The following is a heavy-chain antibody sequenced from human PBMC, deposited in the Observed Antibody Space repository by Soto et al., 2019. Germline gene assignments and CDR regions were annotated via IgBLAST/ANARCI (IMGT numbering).Heavy chain of an antibody. D-gene: IGHD3-22*01. CDR1: GFTFSSYG. CDR2: IWYDGRNT. J-gene: IGHJ4*02. V-gene: IGHV3-33*01. Sequence: QVQLVESGGGVVQPGRSLRLSCAASGFTFSSYGMHWVRQAPGKGREWVAVIWYDGRNTYYADSVKGRFTISRDNSKNTLYLQMNSLRAEDTAVYYCARTAYYYDSSGYYFDCWGQGTLVTVSS. CDR3: ARTAYYYDSSGYYFDC.